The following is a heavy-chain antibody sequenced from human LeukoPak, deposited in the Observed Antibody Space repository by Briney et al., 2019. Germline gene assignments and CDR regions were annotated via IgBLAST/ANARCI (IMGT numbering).Heavy chain of an antibody. CDR1: GYTFTSYA. V-gene: IGHV7-4-1*02. CDR3: ARLRAPIVYDSSGYYVNWFDP. CDR2: INTNTGNP. D-gene: IGHD3-22*01. J-gene: IGHJ5*02. Sequence: GASVKVSCKASGYTFTSYAMNWVRQAPGQGLEWMGWINTNTGNPTYAQGFTGRFVFSLDTSVSTAYLQISSLKAEDTAVYYCARLRAPIVYDSSGYYVNWFDPWGQGTLVIVSS.